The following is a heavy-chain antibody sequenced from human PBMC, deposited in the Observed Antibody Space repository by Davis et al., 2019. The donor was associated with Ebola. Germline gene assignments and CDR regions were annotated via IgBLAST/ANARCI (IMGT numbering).Heavy chain of an antibody. Sequence: ASVKVSCKASGYTFTSYDINWVRQATGQGLEWMGWMNPNSGNTGYAQKFQGRVTMTRNTSISTAYMELRSLRSDDTAVYYCAREDYYGSGSPFFAHYYYGMDVWGQGTTVTVSS. CDR1: GYTFTSYD. J-gene: IGHJ6*02. CDR3: AREDYYGSGSPFFAHYYYGMDV. D-gene: IGHD3-10*01. V-gene: IGHV1-8*01. CDR2: MNPNSGNT.